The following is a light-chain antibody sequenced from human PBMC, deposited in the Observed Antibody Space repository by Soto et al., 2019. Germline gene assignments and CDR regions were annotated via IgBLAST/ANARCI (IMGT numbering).Light chain of an antibody. CDR2: HAS. Sequence: EIVMTPSPANLHLLPAARATLYCRASQSINTNLAWYQQSPGRAPRLFIYHASTRAAGIPARFSGSGSGTEFTLTISSLQSEDFAVYYCQQYTVWPFTFGGGTKVDIK. J-gene: IGKJ4*01. CDR3: QQYTVWPFT. V-gene: IGKV3-15*01. CDR1: QSINTN.